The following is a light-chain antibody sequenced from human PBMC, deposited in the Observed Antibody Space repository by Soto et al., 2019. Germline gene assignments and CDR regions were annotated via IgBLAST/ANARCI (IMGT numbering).Light chain of an antibody. V-gene: IGLV2-8*01. CDR2: DVN. CDR1: SSDVGGYNY. Sequence: QSALTRPPSASGSPGQSVSIACSGTSSDVGGYNYVSWYQQQPGKAPKLMIYDVNKRPSGVPDRFSGSKSGNTASLTVSGLQPEDEAAYYCSSYAGSNNFVFGTGTKLTVL. CDR3: SSYAGSNNFV. J-gene: IGLJ1*01.